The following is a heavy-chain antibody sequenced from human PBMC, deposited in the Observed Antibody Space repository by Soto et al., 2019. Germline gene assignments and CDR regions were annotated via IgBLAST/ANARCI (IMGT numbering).Heavy chain of an antibody. J-gene: IGHJ1*01. Sequence: QVQLQESGPGLVTPSQTLSLTCTVSGGSVSGGVYYWNWIRQHPEKGLEWIGYIYYSGSTYYNPSLRSRVTISADTSKNPFSLKLSSVTVADTAVYYCARSSVAGAGYFQHWGQGTQVIVSS. CDR3: ARSSVAGAGYFQH. CDR2: IYYSGST. V-gene: IGHV4-31*03. D-gene: IGHD6-19*01. CDR1: GGSVSGGVYY.